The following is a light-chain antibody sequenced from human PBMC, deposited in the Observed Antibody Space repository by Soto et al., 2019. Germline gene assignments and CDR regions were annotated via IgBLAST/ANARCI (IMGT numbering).Light chain of an antibody. V-gene: IGKV3-20*01. Sequence: EIGLTQSPGTLSLSPGERATLSCRASQSVTSNYLAWYQQKPGQAPSRLIYGASSRAAGIPDRFSGSGSGTDFTLTISRLEPEDFAVYYCQQYGSSPTFGQGTKVEIK. J-gene: IGKJ1*01. CDR3: QQYGSSPT. CDR1: QSVTSNY. CDR2: GAS.